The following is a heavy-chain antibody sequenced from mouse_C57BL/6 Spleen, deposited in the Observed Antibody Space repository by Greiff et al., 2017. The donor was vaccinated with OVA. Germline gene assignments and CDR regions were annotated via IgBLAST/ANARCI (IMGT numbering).Heavy chain of an antibody. D-gene: IGHD1-1*01. CDR2: IWSDGST. Sequence: QVQLKESGPGLVAPSQSLSITCTVSGFSLTSYGVHWVRQPPGKGLEWLVVIWSDGSTTYNSALKSRLSISKDNSNSQVFLKMNSLQTDDTAMYYCARQNYGSSYWYFDVWGTGTTVTVSS. CDR1: GFSLTSYG. CDR3: ARQNYGSSYWYFDV. J-gene: IGHJ1*03. V-gene: IGHV2-6-1*01.